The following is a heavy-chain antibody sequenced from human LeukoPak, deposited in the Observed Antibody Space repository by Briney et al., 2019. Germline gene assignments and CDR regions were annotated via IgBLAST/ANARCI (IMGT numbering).Heavy chain of an antibody. CDR3: AKTTVGYSSGRFPGWPADY. Sequence: PGGSLRLSCAASGFTVSSNYMSWVRQAPGKGLEWVSGIFGSGGSAHYADSVKGRFTITRDNSKNTVYLEMNSLGVEDTAVYYCAKTTVGYSSGRFPGWPADYWGQGTLVTVSS. D-gene: IGHD6-19*01. CDR2: IFGSGGSA. V-gene: IGHV3-53*01. J-gene: IGHJ4*02. CDR1: GFTVSSNY.